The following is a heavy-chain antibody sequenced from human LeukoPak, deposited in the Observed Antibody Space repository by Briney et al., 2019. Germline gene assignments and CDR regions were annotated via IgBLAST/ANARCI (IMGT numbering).Heavy chain of an antibody. CDR3: AKESSSSADWRILVVNYFDY. Sequence: SVKVSCKASGGTFSSYAISWVRQAPGQGLEWMGRIIPIFGTANYAQKFQGRVTITTDESTGTAYMELSSLRSEDTAVYYCAKESSSSADWRILVVNYFDYWGQGTLVTVSS. D-gene: IGHD2-15*01. CDR2: IIPIFGTA. CDR1: GGTFSSYA. J-gene: IGHJ4*02. V-gene: IGHV1-69*05.